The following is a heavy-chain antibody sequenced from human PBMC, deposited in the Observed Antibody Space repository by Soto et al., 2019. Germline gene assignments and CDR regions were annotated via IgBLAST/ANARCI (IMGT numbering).Heavy chain of an antibody. CDR1: GGSISSSSYY. V-gene: IGHV4-39*01. CDR3: ARHGYYYGSGSSY. Sequence: LSLTCTVSGGSISSSSYYWGWIRQPPGKGLEWIGSIYYSGSTYYNPSLKSRVTISVDTSKNQFSLKLSSVTAADTAVYYCARHGYYYGSGSSYWGQGTLVTVSS. CDR2: IYYSGST. D-gene: IGHD3-10*01. J-gene: IGHJ4*02.